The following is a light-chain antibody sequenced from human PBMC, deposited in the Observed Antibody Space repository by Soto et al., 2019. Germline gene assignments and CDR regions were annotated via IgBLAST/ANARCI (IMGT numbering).Light chain of an antibody. Sequence: DIQMTKSPYSLSASVGERVTIACRASQGISTYLNWYQQKPGKAPKLLIYDASNSETGVPSRFSGSGSGTDFTFTISSLQPEDIATYYCQQYDNLALTFGGGTKVAIK. J-gene: IGKJ4*01. CDR2: DAS. V-gene: IGKV1-33*01. CDR3: QQYDNLALT. CDR1: QGISTY.